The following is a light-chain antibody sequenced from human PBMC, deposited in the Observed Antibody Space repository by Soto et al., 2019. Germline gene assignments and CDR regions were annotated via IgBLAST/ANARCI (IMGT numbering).Light chain of an antibody. CDR1: QSLVYSDGNTY. CDR3: MQGTYWPIT. Sequence: VVMTQSPLSLPVTLGQPASISCRSSQSLVYSDGNTYLNWFQQRPGQSPRRIFYKVSNRDSGVPDRFSGSGSGTDFTLKISRVAAEDVGVYYCMQGTYWPITF. V-gene: IGKV2-30*01. CDR2: KVS. J-gene: IGKJ5*01.